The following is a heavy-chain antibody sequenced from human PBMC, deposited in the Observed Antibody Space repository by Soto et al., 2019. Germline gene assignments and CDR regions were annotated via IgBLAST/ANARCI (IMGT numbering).Heavy chain of an antibody. CDR1: GGSFSGYY. Sequence: SETLSLTCAVYGGSFSGYYWSWIRQPPGKGLEWIGEINHSGSTNYNPSLKSRVTISVDTSKNQLSLKLRSVTAADTAVYYCARGLQPPYYSSGYYYDYWGQGTLVTVSS. J-gene: IGHJ4*02. CDR2: INHSGST. CDR3: ARGLQPPYYSSGYYYDY. D-gene: IGHD3-22*01. V-gene: IGHV4-34*01.